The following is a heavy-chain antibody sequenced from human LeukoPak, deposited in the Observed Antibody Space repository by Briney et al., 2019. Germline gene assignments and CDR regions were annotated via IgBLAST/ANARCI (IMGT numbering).Heavy chain of an antibody. CDR1: GGTFSSYA. CDR3: AVPRYYYGSGSHLLGY. D-gene: IGHD3-10*01. Sequence: EASVKVSCKASGGTFSSYAISWVRQAPGQGLEWMGWISAYNGNTNYAQKLQGRVTMTTDTSTSTAYMELRSLRSDDTAVYYCAVPRYYYGSGSHLLGYWGQGTLVTVSS. CDR2: ISAYNGNT. J-gene: IGHJ4*02. V-gene: IGHV1-18*01.